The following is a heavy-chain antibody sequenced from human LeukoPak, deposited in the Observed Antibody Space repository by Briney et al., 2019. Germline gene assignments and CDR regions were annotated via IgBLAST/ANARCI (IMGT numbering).Heavy chain of an antibody. J-gene: IGHJ4*02. D-gene: IGHD3-3*01. CDR1: GFTFSSYG. CDR3: ARVDPKAPGDFS. Sequence: GGSLRLSCAASGFTFSSYGMHWVRQAPGKGLEWVAVMWYDGSNKYYADSVRGRFTISRDNSKNTLYLQMNSLRAEDTAVYYCARVDPKAPGDFSWGRGTLVTVSS. V-gene: IGHV3-33*01. CDR2: MWYDGSNK.